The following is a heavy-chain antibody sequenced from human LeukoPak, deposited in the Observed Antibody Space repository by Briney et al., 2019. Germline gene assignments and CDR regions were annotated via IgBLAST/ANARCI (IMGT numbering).Heavy chain of an antibody. CDR2: MNPNRGYT. Sequence: ASVKVSCKXSGYTFANYDINWVRQATGQGLEWMGWMNPNRGYTGYAQKFQGRVTMTRNTSISKAYMELISLRSEDTAVYYCARTPSSSGLVWFDYWGPGTLVAVSS. CDR1: GYTFANYD. J-gene: IGHJ4*02. V-gene: IGHV1-8*01. CDR3: ARTPSSSGLVWFDY. D-gene: IGHD6-19*01.